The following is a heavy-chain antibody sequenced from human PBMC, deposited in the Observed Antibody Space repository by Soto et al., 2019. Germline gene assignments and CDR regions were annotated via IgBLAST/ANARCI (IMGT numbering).Heavy chain of an antibody. CDR2: ISAYNGNT. D-gene: IGHD3-22*01. V-gene: IGHV1-18*01. J-gene: IGHJ6*02. Sequence: ASVKVSCKASGYTFTSYGISWVRQAPGQGLEWMRWISAYNGNTNYAQKLQGRVTMTTDTSTSTAYMELRSLRSDDTAVYYCARDRLHYYDSSGYYSENYYGMDVWGQGTTVTVS. CDR3: ARDRLHYYDSSGYYSENYYGMDV. CDR1: GYTFTSYG.